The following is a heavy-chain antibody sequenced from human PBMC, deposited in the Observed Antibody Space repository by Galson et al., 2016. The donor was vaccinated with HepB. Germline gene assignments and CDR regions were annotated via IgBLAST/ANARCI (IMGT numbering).Heavy chain of an antibody. J-gene: IGHJ5*01. Sequence: SLRLSCAASGFTFSSYAMHWVRQAPGKGLEWVAVIWYDGSSKYYIDSVKGRFTISRDNSKNTLNLQMSSLRAEDTAVYYCAKVATPNRNYENWFDSWGQGTLVTVS. CDR3: AKVATPNRNYENWFDS. V-gene: IGHV3-33*06. CDR1: GFTFSSYA. CDR2: IWYDGSSK. D-gene: IGHD4-11*01.